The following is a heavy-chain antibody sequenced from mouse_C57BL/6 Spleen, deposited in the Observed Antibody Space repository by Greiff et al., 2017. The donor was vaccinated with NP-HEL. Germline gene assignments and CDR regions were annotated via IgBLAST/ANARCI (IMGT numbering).Heavy chain of an antibody. CDR1: GYTFTDYY. CDR3: ARSYPWFAY. CDR2: INPNNGGT. V-gene: IGHV1-26*01. J-gene: IGHJ3*01. Sequence: EVQLQQSGPELVKPGASVKISCKASGYTFTDYYMNWVKQSHGKSLEWIGDINPNNGGTSYNQKFKGKATLTVDKSSSTAYMEHRSLTAKESAVSYCARSYPWFAYWGQGTLVTVSA.